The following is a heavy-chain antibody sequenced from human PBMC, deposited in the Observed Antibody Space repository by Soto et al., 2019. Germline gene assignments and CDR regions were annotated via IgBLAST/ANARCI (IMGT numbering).Heavy chain of an antibody. V-gene: IGHV4-59*08. CDR2: IFYSGST. D-gene: IGHD6-13*01. Sequence: SETLSLTCTVSGGPISSYYWSWIRQPPGKGLEWIGYIFYSGSTNYSPSLKSRVTISVDTSKNQFSLKLSSVTAADTAVYYCARRYSSSLDLWGQGTLVTVSS. J-gene: IGHJ4*02. CDR1: GGPISSYY. CDR3: ARRYSSSLDL.